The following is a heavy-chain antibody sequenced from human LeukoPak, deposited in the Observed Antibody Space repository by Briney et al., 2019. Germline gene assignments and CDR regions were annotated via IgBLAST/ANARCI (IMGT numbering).Heavy chain of an antibody. CDR2: IIPIFGTA. V-gene: IGHV1-69*05. D-gene: IGHD3-9*01. CDR1: GYTFTGYY. Sequence: ASVKVSCKASGYTFTGYYMHWVRQAPGQGLEWMGRIIPIFGTANYAQKFQGRVTITTDESTSTAYMELSSLRSEDTAVYYCAINDILTGITSYYFDYWGQGTLVTVSS. CDR3: AINDILTGITSYYFDY. J-gene: IGHJ4*02.